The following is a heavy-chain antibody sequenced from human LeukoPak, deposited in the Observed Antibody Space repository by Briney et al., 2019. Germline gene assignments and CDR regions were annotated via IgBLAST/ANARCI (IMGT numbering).Heavy chain of an antibody. CDR2: INGGGSPI. Sequence: HTGGSLRLSCAASGFTFSSYSMNWVRQAPGKGLEWVSYINGGGSPIYYADSVRGRFTISRDNAKNSLYLQMNSLRAEDTAVYYCVKDNPRCCGVVPANIDDYWGQGTLVTVSS. CDR1: GFTFSSYS. V-gene: IGHV3-48*01. J-gene: IGHJ4*02. CDR3: VKDNPRCCGVVPANIDDY. D-gene: IGHD2-15*01.